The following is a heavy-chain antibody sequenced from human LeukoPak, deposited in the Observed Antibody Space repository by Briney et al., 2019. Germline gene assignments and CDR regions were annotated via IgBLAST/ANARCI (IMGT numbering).Heavy chain of an antibody. CDR2: ITPSGGST. Sequence: ASVKISCKASGYTFTTHYIHWVRQAPGQGLQWMGVITPSGGSTNYPQKFQGRATMTSDTSTSTVHMELSSLRSEDTGVYYCARVRISMIRGVMSGPFDVWGPGTMVTV. CDR3: ARVRISMIRGVMSGPFDV. D-gene: IGHD3-10*01. CDR1: GYTFTTHY. V-gene: IGHV1-46*01. J-gene: IGHJ3*01.